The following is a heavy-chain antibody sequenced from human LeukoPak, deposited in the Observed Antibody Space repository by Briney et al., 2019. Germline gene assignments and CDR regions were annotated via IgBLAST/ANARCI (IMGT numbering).Heavy chain of an antibody. J-gene: IGHJ4*02. CDR2: IYYSGST. Sequence: SETLSLTCTVSNSSISSYYWNWIRQPPGKGLEWIGNIYYSGSTYYNPSLKSRVTISIDTSKNQFSLKLSSVTAADTAVHYCARALNYYGSANYFDYWGQGTLVTVSS. V-gene: IGHV4-59*12. CDR1: NSSISSYY. CDR3: ARALNYYGSANYFDY. D-gene: IGHD3-10*01.